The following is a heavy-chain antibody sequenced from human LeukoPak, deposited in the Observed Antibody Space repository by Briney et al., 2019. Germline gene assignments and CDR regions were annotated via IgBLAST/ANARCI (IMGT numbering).Heavy chain of an antibody. CDR1: GFSFSTYS. V-gene: IGHV3-48*01. CDR3: ATDFDWLLYTGDY. CDR2: ISSSSSTI. J-gene: IGHJ4*02. D-gene: IGHD3-9*01. Sequence: GGSLRLSCAASGFSFSTYSMHWVRQAPGKGLEWVSCISSSSSTIYYADSVKGRFTISRDNSKNTLYLQMNSLRAEDTAVYYCATDFDWLLYTGDYWGQGTLVTVSS.